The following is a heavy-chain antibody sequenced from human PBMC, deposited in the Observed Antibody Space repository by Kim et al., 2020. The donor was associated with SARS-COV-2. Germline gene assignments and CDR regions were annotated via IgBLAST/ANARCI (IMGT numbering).Heavy chain of an antibody. Sequence: SETLSLTCTVSGGSVSSGSYYWSWIRQPPGKGLEWIGYIYYSGSTNYNPSLKSRVTISVDTSKNQFSLKLSSVTAADTAVYYCARAGYSSSWYGFDYWGQGTLVTVSS. J-gene: IGHJ4*02. CDR1: GGSVSSGSYY. D-gene: IGHD6-13*01. CDR2: IYYSGST. CDR3: ARAGYSSSWYGFDY. V-gene: IGHV4-61*01.